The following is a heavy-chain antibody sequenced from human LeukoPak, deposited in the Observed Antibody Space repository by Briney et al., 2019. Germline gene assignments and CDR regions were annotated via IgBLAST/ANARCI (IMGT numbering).Heavy chain of an antibody. CDR3: ARVDDCGGDCYGLDY. D-gene: IGHD2-21*02. CDR2: INHSGST. V-gene: IGHV4-34*01. CDR1: GGSFSGYY. Sequence: SETLSLTCAVYGGSFSGYYWSWIRQPPGKGLERIGEINHSGSTNYNPSLKSRVTISVDTSKNQFSLKLSSVTAADTAVYYCARVDDCGGDCYGLDYWGQGTLVTVSS. J-gene: IGHJ4*02.